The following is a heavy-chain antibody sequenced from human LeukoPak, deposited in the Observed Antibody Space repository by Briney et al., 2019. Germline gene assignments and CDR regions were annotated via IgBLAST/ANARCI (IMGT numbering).Heavy chain of an antibody. D-gene: IGHD2-2*01. CDR2: IYTSGST. V-gene: IGHV4-61*09. J-gene: IGHJ3*02. Sequence: QPSQTLSLTCTVSGGAISSGSYFWNWIRQPAGKGLEWIGHIYTSGSTSYNPSLKSRVSISLDTSKNQFSLNLNSVTAADTAVYYCARVDSGVAGDAFDIWGQGTMVTVSS. CDR1: GGAISSGSYF. CDR3: ARVDSGVAGDAFDI.